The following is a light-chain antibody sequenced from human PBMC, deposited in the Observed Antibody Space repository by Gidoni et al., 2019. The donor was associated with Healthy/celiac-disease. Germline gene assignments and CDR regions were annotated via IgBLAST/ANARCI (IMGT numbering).Light chain of an antibody. CDR3: QAWDSSTGEV. CDR2: QDS. J-gene: IGLJ2*01. V-gene: IGLV3-1*01. CDR1: KLGDKY. Sequence: SVSPGQTASITCSGDKLGDKYACWYQQKPGQSPVLVIYQDSKRPSGIPERFSGSNSGNTATLTISGTQAMDEADYYCQAWDSSTGEVFGGGTKLTVL.